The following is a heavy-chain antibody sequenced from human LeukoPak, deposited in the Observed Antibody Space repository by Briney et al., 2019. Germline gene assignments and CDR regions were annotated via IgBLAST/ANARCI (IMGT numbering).Heavy chain of an antibody. CDR2: IYYSGST. CDR1: GGSISSSSYY. J-gene: IGHJ4*02. V-gene: IGHV4-39*01. CDR3: ARLDAGILRIVGATFPDY. D-gene: IGHD1-26*01. Sequence: SETLSLTCTVSGGSISSSSYYWGWIRQPPGKGLEWIGSIYYSGSTYYNPSLKSRVTISVDTSKNQFSLKLSSVTAADTAVYYCARLDAGILRIVGATFPDYWGQGTLVTVSS.